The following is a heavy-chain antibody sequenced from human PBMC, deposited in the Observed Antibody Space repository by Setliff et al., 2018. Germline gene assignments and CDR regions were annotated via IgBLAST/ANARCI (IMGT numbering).Heavy chain of an antibody. J-gene: IGHJ4*02. Sequence: ASVKVSCKASGYTFTSYGINWVRQAPGQGLEWMGWISAYAQKFQGRVTMTADTPTSTAYMELRSLRSDDTAVYYCARGPLDFVVVPAAVKFDSWGQGTLVTVSS. CDR2: ISA. CDR3: ARGPLDFVVVPAAVKFDS. V-gene: IGHV1-18*01. CDR1: GYTFTSYG. D-gene: IGHD2-2*01.